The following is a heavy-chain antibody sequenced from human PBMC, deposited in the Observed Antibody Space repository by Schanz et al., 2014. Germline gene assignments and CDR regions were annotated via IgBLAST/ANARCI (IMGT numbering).Heavy chain of an antibody. CDR2: ILYDGSKT. V-gene: IGHV3-33*01. CDR1: RFAFSNCG. Sequence: QAQLVESGGGLVQPGGSLRLSCAASRFAFSNCGMHWVRQAPGKGLEWVAVILYDGSKTYYADSVKGRFTISRDNAKNSLYLEMTSLRGEDTAVYYCARENLNWEAFDIWGQGTVVTVSS. D-gene: IGHD7-27*01. J-gene: IGHJ3*02. CDR3: ARENLNWEAFDI.